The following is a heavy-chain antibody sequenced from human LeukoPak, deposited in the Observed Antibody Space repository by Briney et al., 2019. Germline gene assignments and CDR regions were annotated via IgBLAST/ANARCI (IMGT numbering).Heavy chain of an antibody. CDR2: ISGSGGST. V-gene: IGHV3-23*01. CDR3: AAAGTALYYYYGMDV. CDR1: GFTFSSYA. D-gene: IGHD6-13*01. J-gene: IGHJ6*02. Sequence: PGGSLRLSCAASGFTFSSYAMSWVRQAPGKGLEWVSAISGSGGSTYYADSVKGRFTISRDNSKNTLYLQMNSLRAEDTAVYYCAAAGTALYYYYGMDVWGQGTTVTVSS.